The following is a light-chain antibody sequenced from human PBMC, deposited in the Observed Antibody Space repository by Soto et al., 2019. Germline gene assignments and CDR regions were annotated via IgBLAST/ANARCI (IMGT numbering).Light chain of an antibody. CDR1: ESISNY. CDR2: DSF. CDR3: QHKSA. V-gene: IGKV3-11*01. Sequence: EIVLTQSPATLSLSPGQRATLSCRASESISNYLAWYQQKPGQAPRLLIDDSFNRATAIPARFSGSGSGTDFTLTISSLEPEDFAVYYCQHKSAFGQGTRLQIK. J-gene: IGKJ5*01.